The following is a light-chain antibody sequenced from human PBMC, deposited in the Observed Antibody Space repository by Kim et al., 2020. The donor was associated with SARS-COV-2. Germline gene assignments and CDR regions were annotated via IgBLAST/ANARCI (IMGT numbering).Light chain of an antibody. J-gene: IGLJ1*01. CDR2: GNS. V-gene: IGLV1-40*01. CDR3: QSYDSSLSGYV. Sequence: GTSSCTGVSSNIGAGYDESWYRQVPGTAPKLLIYGNSDRPSGVPDRFSGSKSGTSASLAITGLQAEDEADYYCQSYDSSLSGYVFGTGTKVTVL. CDR1: SSNIGAGYD.